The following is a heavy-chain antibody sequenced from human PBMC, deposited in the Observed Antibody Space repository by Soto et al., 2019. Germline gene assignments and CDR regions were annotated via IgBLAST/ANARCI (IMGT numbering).Heavy chain of an antibody. CDR1: GFTFSSYA. Sequence: PGGSLRLSCAASGFTFSSYAMSWVRQAPGKGLEWVSAISGSGGSTYYADSVKGRFTISRGNSKNTLYLQMNSLRAEDTAVYYCARAYGGNPALFDPWGQGTLVTVSS. CDR3: ARAYGGNPALFDP. J-gene: IGHJ5*02. CDR2: ISGSGGST. V-gene: IGHV3-23*01. D-gene: IGHD4-17*01.